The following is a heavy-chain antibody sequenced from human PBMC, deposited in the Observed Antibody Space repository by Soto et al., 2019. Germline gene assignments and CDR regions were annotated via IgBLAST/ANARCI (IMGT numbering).Heavy chain of an antibody. Sequence: EVQLVEYGGGLVQTGGSLRLSCADSGLIFSDYHMDWVRQAPGKGLEWVGRIRRKANSYTTEYAASVKGRFTISRDDSKNSLYLQMNSLKSEDTAVYYCARLGCWSGGSSCMDVWGQGTTVTVSS. CDR3: ARLGCWSGGSSCMDV. D-gene: IGHD2-15*01. CDR1: GLIFSDYH. CDR2: IRRKANSYTT. J-gene: IGHJ6*02. V-gene: IGHV3-72*01.